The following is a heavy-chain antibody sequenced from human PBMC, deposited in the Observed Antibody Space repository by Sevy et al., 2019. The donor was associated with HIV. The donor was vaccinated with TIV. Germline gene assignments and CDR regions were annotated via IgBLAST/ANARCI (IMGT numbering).Heavy chain of an antibody. D-gene: IGHD2-15*01. J-gene: IGHJ6*02. CDR3: ARVKAYCSGGSCYSTMGADV. Sequence: GGSLRLSCAVSGFTFSTYSMTWVRQAPGKGLEWVSSISSSSNYIYYPDSVKGRFTISRDNAKNSLYLQMNSLRAEDTAGYYGARVKAYCSGGSCYSTMGADVWGQGTTVTVSS. CDR1: GFTFSTYS. CDR2: ISSSSNYI. V-gene: IGHV3-21*01.